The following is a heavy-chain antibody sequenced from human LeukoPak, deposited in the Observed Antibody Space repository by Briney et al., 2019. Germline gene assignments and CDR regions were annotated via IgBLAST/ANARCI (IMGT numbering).Heavy chain of an antibody. J-gene: IGHJ4*02. CDR1: GFTFSSYS. CDR2: ISTSSSYI. V-gene: IGHV3-21*04. CDR3: AKNPVVPATPT. Sequence: PGGSLRLSCAASGFTFSSYSMNWVRQAPGKGLEWVSSISTSSSYINYADSVKGRFTISRDNAKNSLYLQMNSLRAEDTAVYYCAKNPVVPATPTWGQGTLVTVSS. D-gene: IGHD2-15*01.